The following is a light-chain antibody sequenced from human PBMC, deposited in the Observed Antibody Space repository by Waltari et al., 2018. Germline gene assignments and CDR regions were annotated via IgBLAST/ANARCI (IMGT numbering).Light chain of an antibody. J-gene: IGKJ1*01. Sequence: DIVMTQSPDSLAVSLGSRATINFKSSQSVLFSSNNRNYLAWYQQKPGQSPKLVLYWASTRESGVPDRFSGSGSATDFTLTISSLQAEDVAVYYCQQYYSSPPTFGQGTKVEIK. V-gene: IGKV4-1*01. CDR3: QQYYSSPPT. CDR1: QSVLFSSNNRNY. CDR2: WAS.